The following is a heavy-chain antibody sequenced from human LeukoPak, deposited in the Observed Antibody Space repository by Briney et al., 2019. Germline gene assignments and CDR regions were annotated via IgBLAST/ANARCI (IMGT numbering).Heavy chain of an antibody. Sequence: GGSLRLSCAASGFTVSSNYMSWVRQAPGKGLEWVSVIYSGGSTYYADSVKGRFTISRDNSKNTLYLQMNSLRAEDTAVYYCARENALHCSGGSCYLIGYYGVDVWGQGTTVTVSS. CDR2: IYSGGST. J-gene: IGHJ6*02. V-gene: IGHV3-53*01. CDR3: ARENALHCSGGSCYLIGYYGVDV. CDR1: GFTVSSNY. D-gene: IGHD2-15*01.